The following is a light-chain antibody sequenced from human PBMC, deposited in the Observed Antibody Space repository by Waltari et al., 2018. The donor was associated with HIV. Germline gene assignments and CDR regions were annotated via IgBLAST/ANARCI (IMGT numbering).Light chain of an antibody. CDR1: SSHVGGYNL. Sequence: QSALTQPASVSGSPGQSTPISCTGTSSHVGGYNLFSWYQQHPGKAPKLMSYEVSKRPSGVSNRFSGSKSGNTASLTISGLQAEDEADYYCCAYAGSTTYVIFGGGTKLTVL. CDR2: EVS. CDR3: CAYAGSTTYVI. V-gene: IGLV2-23*02. J-gene: IGLJ2*01.